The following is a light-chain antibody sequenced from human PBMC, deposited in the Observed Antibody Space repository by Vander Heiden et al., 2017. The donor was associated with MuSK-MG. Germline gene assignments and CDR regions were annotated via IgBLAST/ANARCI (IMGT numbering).Light chain of an antibody. Sequence: QCALTQPATVSGSPGPSITISCTGTSSDVGSYNYVSWYQQHPGKAPKLMIYDVSNRPSGVSNRFSGSKSGNTASLTISGLQAEDEADYYCSSYTSSSTLDYVFGTGTKVTVL. CDR3: SSYTSSSTLDYV. J-gene: IGLJ1*01. CDR2: DVS. V-gene: IGLV2-14*03. CDR1: SSDVGSYNY.